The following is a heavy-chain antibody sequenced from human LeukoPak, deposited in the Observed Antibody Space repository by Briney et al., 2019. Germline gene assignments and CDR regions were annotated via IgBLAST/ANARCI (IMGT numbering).Heavy chain of an antibody. CDR3: ARDGDLYGDYDDAFDI. CDR1: GGTFSSYA. CDR2: IIPILGIA. Sequence: LRASVKVSCKASGGTFSSYAISWVRQAPGQGLEWMGRIIPILGIANYAQKFQGRVTITADKSTSTAYMELSSLRSEDTAVYYCARDGDLYGDYDDAFDIWGQGTMVTVSS. J-gene: IGHJ3*02. V-gene: IGHV1-69*04. D-gene: IGHD4-17*01.